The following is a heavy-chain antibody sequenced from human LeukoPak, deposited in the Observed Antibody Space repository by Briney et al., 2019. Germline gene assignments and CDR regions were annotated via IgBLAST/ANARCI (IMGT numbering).Heavy chain of an antibody. CDR1: GFTVSSNY. D-gene: IGHD3/OR15-3a*01. CDR3: ARDQFAFGLSDY. J-gene: IGHJ4*02. CDR2: IYSGGST. Sequence: GGSLRLSCAASGFTVSSNYMSWVRQAPGKGLEWVSVIYSGGSTYYADSVKGRFTISRDSSKNTLYLQMNSLRAEDTAVYYCARDQFAFGLSDYWGQGDLGTVSS. V-gene: IGHV3-53*01.